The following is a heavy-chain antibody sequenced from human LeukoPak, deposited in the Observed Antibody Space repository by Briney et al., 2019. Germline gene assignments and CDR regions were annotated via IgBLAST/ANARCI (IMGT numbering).Heavy chain of an antibody. V-gene: IGHV3-23*01. Sequence: GGSLRLSCAASGFSVSNNYMDWVRQPPGKGLEWVSAMNNGPGATFYRDSVRGRFTISRDDSKSTLYLQMNSLRAEDTGTYYCAKTHYDLLDVWGQGTTVTVSS. D-gene: IGHD5-12*01. CDR2: MNNGPGAT. J-gene: IGHJ6*02. CDR3: AKTHYDLLDV. CDR1: GFSVSNNY.